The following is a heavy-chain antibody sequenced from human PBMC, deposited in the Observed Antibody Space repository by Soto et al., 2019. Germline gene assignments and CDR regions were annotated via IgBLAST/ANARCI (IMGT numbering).Heavy chain of an antibody. V-gene: IGHV1-69*01. CDR3: ARGGNVWGSYRPPRPFDY. CDR1: GGTFSTYA. Sequence: SVEVSCEASGGTFSTYAIRWVRQAPIQGLEWMGGIIPIFGTAHYAQKFQGRVTITADESTSTAYMELSSLRSEDTAVYYCARGGNVWGSYRPPRPFDYWGQGTLVTVSS. CDR2: IIPIFGTA. D-gene: IGHD3-16*02. J-gene: IGHJ4*02.